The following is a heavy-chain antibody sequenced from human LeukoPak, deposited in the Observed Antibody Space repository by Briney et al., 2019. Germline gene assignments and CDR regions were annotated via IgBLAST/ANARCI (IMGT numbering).Heavy chain of an antibody. CDR1: GFTFSSYW. D-gene: IGHD3-22*01. CDR3: ARDDTTPYYDGNGYYDRNDY. CDR2: IKQDGSEK. J-gene: IGHJ4*02. V-gene: IGHV3-7*01. Sequence: HTGGSLRLSCAASGFTFSSYWMNWVRQAPGKGLEWVANIKQDGSEKYYVDSVKGRFTISRDNAKNSLYLQMNSLRAEDTAVYYCARDDTTPYYDGNGYYDRNDYWGQGTLVTVSS.